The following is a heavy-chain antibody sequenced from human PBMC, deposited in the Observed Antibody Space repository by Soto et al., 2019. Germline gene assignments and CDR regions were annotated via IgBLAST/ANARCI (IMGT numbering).Heavy chain of an antibody. CDR2: IWYDGSNK. CDR1: GFTFSSYG. Sequence: QVQLVESGGGVVQPGRSLRLSCAASGFTFSSYGMHWVRQAPGKGLEWVAVIWYDGSNKYYADSVKGRFTISRDNSKNTLYLQMSSLRAEDTAVYYWARELAPGIAVAGWFDPWGQGTLVTVSS. V-gene: IGHV3-33*01. CDR3: ARELAPGIAVAGWFDP. J-gene: IGHJ5*02. D-gene: IGHD6-19*01.